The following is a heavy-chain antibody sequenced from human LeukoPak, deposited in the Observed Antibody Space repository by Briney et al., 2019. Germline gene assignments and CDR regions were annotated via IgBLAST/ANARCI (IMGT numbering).Heavy chain of an antibody. V-gene: IGHV3-30*02. CDR1: GFTFSSYG. CDR2: IRYDGSNK. D-gene: IGHD4-17*01. J-gene: IGHJ4*02. Sequence: PGGSLRLSCAASGFTFSSYGMHWVRQAPGKGLEWVAFIRYDGSNKYYADSVKGRFTISRDNSKNTLYLQMNSLRAEDTAVYYCAKDFFTVTTSPFDYWGQGTLATVSS. CDR3: AKDFFTVTTSPFDY.